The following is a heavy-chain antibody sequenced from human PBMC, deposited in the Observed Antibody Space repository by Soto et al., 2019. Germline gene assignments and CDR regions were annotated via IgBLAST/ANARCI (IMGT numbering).Heavy chain of an antibody. CDR1: GFTFGDYA. J-gene: IGHJ6*03. CDR2: IRSKAYGGTT. Sequence: GGSLRLSCTASGFTFGDYAMSWFRQAPGKGLEWVGFIRSKAYGGTTEYAASVKGRFTISRDDSKSIAYLQMNSLKTEDTAVYYCARDQEPSTLYYDYYYMDVWGKGTTVTVSS. CDR3: ARDQEPSTLYYDYYYMDV. V-gene: IGHV3-49*03.